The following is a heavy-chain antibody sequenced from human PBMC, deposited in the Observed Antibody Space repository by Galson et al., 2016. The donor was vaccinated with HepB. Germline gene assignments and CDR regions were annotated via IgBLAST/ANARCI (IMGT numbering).Heavy chain of an antibody. Sequence: SLRLSCAASGFTFSTYARSWVRQAPGKGLEWVSGISGSGDTKFADSVKGRFTISRDNSKTTLYLQMNSLRVEDTAVYYCAKISVQYSYHYWGFDYWGRGTLVTVSS. J-gene: IGHJ4*02. V-gene: IGHV3-23*01. CDR2: ISGSGDT. CDR1: GFTFSTYA. D-gene: IGHD5-18*01. CDR3: AKISVQYSYHYWGFDY.